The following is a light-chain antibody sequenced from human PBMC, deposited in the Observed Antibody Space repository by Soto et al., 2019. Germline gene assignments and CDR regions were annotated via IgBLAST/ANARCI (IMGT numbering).Light chain of an antibody. CDR1: QSISSW. J-gene: IGKJ1*01. CDR3: QQYTSCPWT. Sequence: DIQMTQSPSTLSASVGDRVTITCRASQSISSWLAWYQQKPGKAPKLLIYKASSLESGVPSRFSGSGSGTEFTLTISSLQPDDFATYYCQQYTSCPWTFGQGTKVEIK. CDR2: KAS. V-gene: IGKV1-5*03.